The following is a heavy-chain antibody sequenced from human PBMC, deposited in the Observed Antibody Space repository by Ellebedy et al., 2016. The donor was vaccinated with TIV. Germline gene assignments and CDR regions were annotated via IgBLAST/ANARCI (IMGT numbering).Heavy chain of an antibody. CDR3: ARLFSVWGSYRHFDY. CDR2: IYYSGST. D-gene: IGHD3-16*02. Sequence: SESLSLTCTVSGGSISSSSYYWGWIRQPPGQGLEWIVSIYYSGSTNYNLSLKSRVTISVDTSKNQFSLKLSSVTAADTAVYYCARLFSVWGSYRHFDYWGQGTLVTVSS. CDR1: GGSISSSSYY. J-gene: IGHJ4*02. V-gene: IGHV4-39*01.